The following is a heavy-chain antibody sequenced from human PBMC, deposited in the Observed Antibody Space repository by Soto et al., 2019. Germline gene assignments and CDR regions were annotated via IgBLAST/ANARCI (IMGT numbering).Heavy chain of an antibody. D-gene: IGHD6-19*01. CDR2: ISGGSGGRT. V-gene: IGHV3-23*01. CDR1: GFTFSNYA. J-gene: IGHJ4*02. CDR3: AKDTYSSGIKFDY. Sequence: PGGSLRLSCAASGFTFSNYAMSWVRQAPGKGLEWVSAISGGSGGRTYYADSVKGRFTISRDNSKSSLYLQMNSLRADDTAVYYCAKDTYSSGIKFDYWGQGTLVTVSS.